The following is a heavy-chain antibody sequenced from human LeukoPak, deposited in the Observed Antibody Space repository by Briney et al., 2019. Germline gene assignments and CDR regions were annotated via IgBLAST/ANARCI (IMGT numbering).Heavy chain of an antibody. Sequence: SETLSLTCSVSGDSISSNYWSWIRQPPGKGLEWIAYGHHSESSNYNPSLKSRVTISVDTSKNQFSLKLSSVTAADTAVYYCARGRNSSDYGMDVWGQGTTVTVSS. J-gene: IGHJ6*02. CDR1: GDSISSNY. CDR3: ARGRNSSDYGMDV. D-gene: IGHD6-25*01. CDR2: GHHSESS. V-gene: IGHV4-59*12.